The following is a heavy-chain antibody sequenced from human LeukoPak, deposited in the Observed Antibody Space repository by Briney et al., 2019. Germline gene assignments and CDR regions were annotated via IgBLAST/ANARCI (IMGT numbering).Heavy chain of an antibody. CDR3: AKSPLVNYYGSGSSQGYFDY. J-gene: IGHJ4*02. CDR1: GFTFSSYA. Sequence: PGGSLRLSCAASGFTFSSYAMSWVRQAPGKGLEWVSAISGSGGSTYYADSVKGRFTISRDNSKNTLYLQMNSLRAEDTAVYYCAKSPLVNYYGSGSSQGYFDYWGQGTLVTVSS. CDR2: ISGSGGST. D-gene: IGHD3-10*01. V-gene: IGHV3-23*01.